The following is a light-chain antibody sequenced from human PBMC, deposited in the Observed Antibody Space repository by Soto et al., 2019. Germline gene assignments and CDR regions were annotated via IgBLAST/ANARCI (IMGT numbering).Light chain of an antibody. J-gene: IGLJ1*01. CDR1: SSDVGTYNL. CDR2: EGT. Sequence: QSALTQLASVSGSPGQSITISCTGPSSDVGTYNLVSWYQQHPDKAPKVILYEGTKRPSGVSPRFSGSQSGNTASLTISGLQAEDEAVYFCYSFAGSNTFSYVFGPGTKVTVL. CDR3: YSFAGSNTFSYV. V-gene: IGLV2-23*03.